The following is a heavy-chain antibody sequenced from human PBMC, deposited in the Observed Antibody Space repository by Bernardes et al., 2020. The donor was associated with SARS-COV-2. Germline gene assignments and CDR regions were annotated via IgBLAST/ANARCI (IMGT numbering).Heavy chain of an antibody. CDR3: AKVVKGPKATYGGGMGFDY. J-gene: IGHJ4*02. CDR2: ISGSGGST. Sequence: GGSLRLSCAASGFTFSSYAMSWVRQAPGKGLEWVSAISGSGGSTYYADSVKGRFTISRDNSKNTLYLQMNSLRAEDTAVYYCAKVVKGPKATYGGGMGFDYWGQGTLVTVSS. V-gene: IGHV3-23*01. D-gene: IGHD2-2*01. CDR1: GFTFSSYA.